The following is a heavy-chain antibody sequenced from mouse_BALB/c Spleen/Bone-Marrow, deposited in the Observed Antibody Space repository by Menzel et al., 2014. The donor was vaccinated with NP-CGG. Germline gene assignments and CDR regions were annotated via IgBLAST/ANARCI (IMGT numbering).Heavy chain of an antibody. V-gene: IGHV5-4*02. D-gene: IGHD2-14*01. CDR2: ISDGGNYT. CDR3: ARDGDYRYAWFAF. CDR1: GFTFSDYF. Sequence: EVKLMESGGALVKPGGSLKLSCAASGFTFSDYFMYWVRQTPEKRLEWVATISDGGNYTCYPDSVKGRFTISRDNAKNNLHLQMNGLKSEDTAKYFCARDGDYRYAWFAFWGQGTLVTVSA. J-gene: IGHJ3*01.